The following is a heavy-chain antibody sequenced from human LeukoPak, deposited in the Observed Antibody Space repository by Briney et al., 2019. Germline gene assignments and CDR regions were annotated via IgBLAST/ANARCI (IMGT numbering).Heavy chain of an antibody. Sequence: GASVKVSCKASGGTFSSYAISWVRQAPGQGLEWMGRIIPILGIANYAQKFQGRVTITADKSTSTAYMELRSLRSDDTAVYYCARAGYCSGGSCHNWFDPWGQGTLVTVSS. J-gene: IGHJ5*02. V-gene: IGHV1-69*04. CDR1: GGTFSSYA. D-gene: IGHD2-15*01. CDR3: ARAGYCSGGSCHNWFDP. CDR2: IIPILGIA.